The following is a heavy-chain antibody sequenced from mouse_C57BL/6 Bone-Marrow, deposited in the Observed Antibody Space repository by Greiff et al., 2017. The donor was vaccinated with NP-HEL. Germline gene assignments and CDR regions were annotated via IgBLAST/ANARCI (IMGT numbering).Heavy chain of an antibody. CDR1: GYTFTSYW. CDR2: IHPSDSDT. Sequence: QAQLQQPGAELVKPGASVKVSCKASGYTFTSYWMHWVKQRPGQGLEWIGRIHPSDSDTNYNQKFKGKATLTVDKSSSTAYMQLSSLTSEDAAVYYCASHYYGSSYGYSDVWGTGTTVTVSS. CDR3: ASHYYGSSYGYSDV. D-gene: IGHD1-1*01. J-gene: IGHJ1*03. V-gene: IGHV1-74*01.